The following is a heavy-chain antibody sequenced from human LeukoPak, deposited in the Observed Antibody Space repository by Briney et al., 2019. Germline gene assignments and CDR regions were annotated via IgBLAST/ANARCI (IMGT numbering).Heavy chain of an antibody. CDR2: ISSTGTMI. V-gene: IGHV3-11*01. Sequence: GGSLRLSCAASGFSFSDYYMTWIRQAPGKGLEWVSHISSTGTMIYYADSVKGRFSISRDNAKRSLYLQMNRLRVEDTGVYYCAKIPRFWGQGVLVTVSS. D-gene: IGHD2-21*01. CDR3: AKIPRF. J-gene: IGHJ4*02. CDR1: GFSFSDYY.